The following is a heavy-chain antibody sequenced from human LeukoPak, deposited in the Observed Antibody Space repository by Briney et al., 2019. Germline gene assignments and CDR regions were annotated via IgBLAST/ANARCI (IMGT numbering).Heavy chain of an antibody. J-gene: IGHJ5*02. CDR1: GASISTHY. CDR2: FYFSGST. D-gene: IGHD6-13*01. CDR3: ARAGAIATVHLDLNH. V-gene: IGHV4-59*11. Sequence: SETLSLTCTVSGASISTHYWSWILQPPEKGPEWIGEFYFSGSTNYNPSLKSRATISGGTSKNQFSLNLRSVTAADTAVYYWARAGAIATVHLDLNHWGRGTQVTVSS.